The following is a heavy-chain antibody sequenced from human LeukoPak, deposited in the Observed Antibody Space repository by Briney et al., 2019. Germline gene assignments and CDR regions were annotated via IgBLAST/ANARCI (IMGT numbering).Heavy chain of an antibody. CDR2: ISSRSYK. CDR1: GFTFSSYS. Sequence: GGSLRLSCAVSGFTFSSYSMNWVRQAPGKGLEWVSSISSRSYKYYADSVKGRFTISRDNAKNSLYLQMNSLRAEDTAAYYCARDGLPYGDYMYYFDFWGQGTLVTVSS. J-gene: IGHJ4*02. CDR3: ARDGLPYGDYMYYFDF. D-gene: IGHD4-17*01. V-gene: IGHV3-21*06.